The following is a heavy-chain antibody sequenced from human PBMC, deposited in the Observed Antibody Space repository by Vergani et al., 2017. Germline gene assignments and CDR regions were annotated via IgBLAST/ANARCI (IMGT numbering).Heavy chain of an antibody. V-gene: IGHV2-70*15. CDR1: GFSLSTSGMC. CDR3: ARIRCSSPSIYYYYYMDV. D-gene: IGHD6-13*01. Sequence: QVTLRESGPALVKPTQTLTLTCTFSGFSLSTSGMCVSWIRQPPGKALEWLARIDWDDDKYYSTSLKTRLTISKDTSKNQVVLTMTNMDPVDTATYYCARIRCSSPSIYYYYYMDVWGKGTTVTVSS. CDR2: IDWDDDK. J-gene: IGHJ6*03.